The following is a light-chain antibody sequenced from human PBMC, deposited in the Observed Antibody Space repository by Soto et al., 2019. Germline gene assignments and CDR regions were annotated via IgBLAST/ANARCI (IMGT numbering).Light chain of an antibody. CDR2: GSS. J-gene: IGKJ1*01. V-gene: IGKV3D-15*01. CDR1: QSVSSD. CDR3: QQYADWPRT. Sequence: EIVLTQSPATLSVSPGEGATLSCRASQSVSSDLAWYQHRPGQAPRLLISGSSTRATDIPDRFRGSGSGTVFTLTISSLQSEDFSVSYCQQYADWPRTFGQGTKVEIK.